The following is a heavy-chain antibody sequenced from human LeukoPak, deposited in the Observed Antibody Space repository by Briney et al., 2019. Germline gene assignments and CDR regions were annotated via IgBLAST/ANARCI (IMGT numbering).Heavy chain of an antibody. CDR2: IYYSGST. D-gene: IGHD3-22*01. V-gene: IGHV4-39*01. CDR1: GGSISSSSYY. J-gene: IGHJ4*02. CDR3: ARRADYYDSSGYYDFDY. Sequence: SETLSLTCTASGGSISSSSYYWGWIRQPPGKGLEWIGSIYYSGSTYYNPSLKSRVTISVDTSKNQFSLKLSSVTAADTAVYHCARRADYYDSSGYYDFDYWGQGTLVTVSS.